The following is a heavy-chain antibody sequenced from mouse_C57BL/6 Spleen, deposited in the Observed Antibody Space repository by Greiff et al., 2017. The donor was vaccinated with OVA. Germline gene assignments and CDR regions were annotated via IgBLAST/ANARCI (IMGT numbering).Heavy chain of an antibody. CDR1: GFTFSSYG. CDR3: ARQNYFDY. CDR2: ISSGGSYT. J-gene: IGHJ2*01. V-gene: IGHV5-6*01. Sequence: VQLQQSGGDLVKPGGSLKLSCAASGFTFSSYGMSWVRQTPDKRLEWVATISSGGSYTYYPDSVKGRLTISRDNAKDTLYLQMSSLKSEDTAMYYCARQNYFDYWGQGTTLTVSS.